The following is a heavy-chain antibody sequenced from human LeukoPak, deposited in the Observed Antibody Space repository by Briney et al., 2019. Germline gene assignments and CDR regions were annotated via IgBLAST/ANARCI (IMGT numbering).Heavy chain of an antibody. D-gene: IGHD3-10*01. CDR2: MNPNSGNT. V-gene: IGHV1-8*01. CDR3: ARGATVVRGVPSGY. Sequence: ASVKVSCKASGYTFTSYDINWVRQDTGRGLEWMGWMNPNSGNTGYAQKFQGRVTMTRNTSISTAYMELSSLRSEDTAVYYCARGATVVRGVPSGYWGQGTLVTVSS. J-gene: IGHJ4*02. CDR1: GYTFTSYD.